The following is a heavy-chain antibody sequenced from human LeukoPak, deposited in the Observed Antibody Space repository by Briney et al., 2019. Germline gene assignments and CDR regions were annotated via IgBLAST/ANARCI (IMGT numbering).Heavy chain of an antibody. Sequence: KPSETLSLTCTVSGGSISSYCWSWIRQPAGKGLEWIGRIYTSGSTNYNPSLKSRVTMSVDTSKNQFSLKLSSVTAADTAVYYCLGYYYYGMDVWGQGTTVTVSS. CDR1: GGSISSYC. V-gene: IGHV4-4*07. CDR3: LGYYYYGMDV. J-gene: IGHJ6*02. CDR2: IYTSGST.